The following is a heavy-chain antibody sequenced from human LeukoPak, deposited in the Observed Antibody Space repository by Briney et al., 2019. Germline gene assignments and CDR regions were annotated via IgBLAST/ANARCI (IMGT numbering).Heavy chain of an antibody. J-gene: IGHJ3*02. Sequence: ASVKVSCKTSGYTFTTYPMNWVRQAPGQGLEWMGWINTNTGNPTYAQGFTGRFVFSLDTSVSTANLQITSLKAEDTAVYYCARDPPRSHWAFDIWGQGTMVTVSS. CDR1: GYTFTTYP. D-gene: IGHD1-1*01. CDR3: ARDPPRSHWAFDI. CDR2: INTNTGNP. V-gene: IGHV7-4-1*02.